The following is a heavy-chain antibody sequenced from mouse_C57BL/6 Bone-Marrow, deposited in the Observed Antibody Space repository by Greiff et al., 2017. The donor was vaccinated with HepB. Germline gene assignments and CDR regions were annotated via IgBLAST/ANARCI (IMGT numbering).Heavy chain of an antibody. Sequence: VQLQQSGAELVRPGASVKLSCTASGFNIKDDYMHWVKQRPEQGLEWIGWIDPENGDTEYASQFQGKATITADTSSNTAYLQLSSLTSEDTAVYYCTFYYYGSSLDYWGQGTTLTVSS. CDR2: IDPENGDT. CDR1: GFNIKDDY. J-gene: IGHJ2*01. CDR3: TFYYYGSSLDY. D-gene: IGHD1-1*01. V-gene: IGHV14-4*01.